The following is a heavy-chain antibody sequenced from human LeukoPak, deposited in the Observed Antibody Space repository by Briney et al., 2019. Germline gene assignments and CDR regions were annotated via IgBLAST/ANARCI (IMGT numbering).Heavy chain of an antibody. V-gene: IGHV4-4*07. CDR1: GGSISSYY. J-gene: IGHJ4*02. CDR3: ARDSGSGSYPVYYFDY. CDR2: IYTSGST. Sequence: SETLSLTCTVSGGSISSYYWSWIRQPAGKGLEWIGRIYTSGSTNYNPSLKSRVTISVDTSKNQFSLKLSSVTAADTAVYYCARDSGSGSYPVYYFDYWGQGTLVTVYS. D-gene: IGHD3-10*01.